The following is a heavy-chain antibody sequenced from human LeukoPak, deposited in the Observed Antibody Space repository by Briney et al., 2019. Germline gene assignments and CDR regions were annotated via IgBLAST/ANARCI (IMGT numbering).Heavy chain of an antibody. Sequence: GASVKVSCKASGYTFTSSDINWVRQATGQGLEWMGRIIPILGIANYAQKFQGRVTITADKSTSTAYMELSSLRSEDTAVYYCARGNSQAAALRYWGQGTLVTVSS. CDR3: ARGNSQAAALRY. CDR2: IIPILGIA. D-gene: IGHD6-13*01. J-gene: IGHJ4*02. CDR1: GYTFTSSD. V-gene: IGHV1-69*04.